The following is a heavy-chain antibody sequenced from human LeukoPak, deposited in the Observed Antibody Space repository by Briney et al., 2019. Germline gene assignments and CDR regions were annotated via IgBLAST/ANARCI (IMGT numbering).Heavy chain of an antibody. D-gene: IGHD3-10*01. CDR2: ISGSGGYT. J-gene: IGHJ4*02. CDR3: ARAPRDRSFDY. V-gene: IGHV3-23*01. CDR1: RFTFSNYA. Sequence: PAGGSLRLSCAASRFTFSNYAMSWVRQAPGKGLEWVSAISGSGGYTHYADSVKGRSTISRDNSKNTLYLQMNSLRAEDTAVYYCARAPRDRSFDYWSQGTLVTVSS.